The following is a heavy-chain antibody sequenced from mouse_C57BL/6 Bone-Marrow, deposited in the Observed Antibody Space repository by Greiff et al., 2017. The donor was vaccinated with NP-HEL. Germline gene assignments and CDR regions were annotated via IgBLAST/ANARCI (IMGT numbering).Heavy chain of an antibody. CDR2: ISYSGST. CDR3: ARLGYGSSYGGGYYAMDY. J-gene: IGHJ4*01. CDR1: GYSITSDY. Sequence: VQLKESGPGLAKPSQTLSLTCSVTGYSITSDYWNWIRKFPGNKLEYMGYISYSGSTYYNPSLKSRISITRDTSKNQYYLQLNSVTTEDTATYYCARLGYGSSYGGGYYAMDYWGQGTSVTVSS. V-gene: IGHV3-8*01. D-gene: IGHD1-1*01.